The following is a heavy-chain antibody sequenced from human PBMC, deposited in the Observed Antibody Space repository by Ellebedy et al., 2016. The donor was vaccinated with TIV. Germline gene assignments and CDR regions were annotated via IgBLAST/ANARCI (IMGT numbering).Heavy chain of an antibody. CDR1: GGSISSRTRY. CDR2: VYFTGTT. CDR3: ATARRDPLYYGVDV. Sequence: MPSATLSLTCTVSGGSISSRTRYWGWFRQTPEKGLEWIGTVYFTGTTYYNPSLSSRITISADTSNNQFSLKLTSVTAADTAVYYCATARRDPLYYGVDVWGRGTTVTVSS. V-gene: IGHV4-39*01. D-gene: IGHD6-13*01. J-gene: IGHJ6*02.